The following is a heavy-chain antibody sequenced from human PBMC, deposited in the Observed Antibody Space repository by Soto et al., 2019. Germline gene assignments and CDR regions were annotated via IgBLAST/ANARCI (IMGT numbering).Heavy chain of an antibody. CDR1: GFTFNYYW. CDR3: VRGDRGGFDL. J-gene: IGHJ3*01. D-gene: IGHD2-21*02. CDR2: IHSDGSKT. V-gene: IGHV3-74*01. Sequence: TGGSLRLSCAASGFTFNYYWMHWVRQAPGQGLVWVSHIHSDGSKTTYADSVKGRFTISRDNAKNTLYLQMNSLRAEDTAVYYCVRGDRGGFDLWGQGTAVTVSS.